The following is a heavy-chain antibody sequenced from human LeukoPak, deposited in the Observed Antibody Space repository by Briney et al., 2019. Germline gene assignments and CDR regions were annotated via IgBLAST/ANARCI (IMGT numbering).Heavy chain of an antibody. Sequence: ASVKVSCKASGYTFISYAMNWVRQAPGQGLEWMGWINTNTGNPTYAQGFTGRFVFSLDTSVSTAYLQISSLQAEDTAVYYCAGDMRLGYFDYWGQGTLVTVSS. CDR3: AGDMRLGYFDY. V-gene: IGHV7-4-1*02. CDR1: GYTFISYA. CDR2: INTNTGNP. J-gene: IGHJ4*02. D-gene: IGHD3-16*01.